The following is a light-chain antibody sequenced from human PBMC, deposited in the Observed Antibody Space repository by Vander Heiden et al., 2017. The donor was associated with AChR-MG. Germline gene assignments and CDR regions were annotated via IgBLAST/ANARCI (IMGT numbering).Light chain of an antibody. V-gene: IGLV2-8*01. CDR1: SSDVGFYNY. Sequence: QSALTQPPSASGSPGQSVTISCTGTSSDVGFYNYVSWYQQRPGKAPKLMIYEVTKRPSGVPDRFSGAKSGNTASLTVSGLQAEDEADYFCSSYAGTNNFVVFGGGTKLKVL. CDR3: SSYAGTNNFVV. CDR2: EVT. J-gene: IGLJ2*01.